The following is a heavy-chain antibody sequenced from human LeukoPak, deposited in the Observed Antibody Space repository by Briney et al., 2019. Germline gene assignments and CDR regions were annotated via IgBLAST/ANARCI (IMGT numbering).Heavy chain of an antibody. CDR1: GGSISSNSYY. Sequence: PSATLSLTCSVSGGSISSNSYYWGWIRQPPGRGLEWIGTIYYSGSTYYNPSLKSRVTISVDTSKNQFSLKVTSVTAADTAVYYCARCITGVTGAFDYWGQGTLVTVSS. D-gene: IGHD1-20*01. CDR2: IYYSGST. V-gene: IGHV4-39*01. J-gene: IGHJ4*02. CDR3: ARCITGVTGAFDY.